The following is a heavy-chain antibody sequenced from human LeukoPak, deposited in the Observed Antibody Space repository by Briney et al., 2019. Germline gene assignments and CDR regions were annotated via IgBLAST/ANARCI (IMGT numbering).Heavy chain of an antibody. Sequence: GGSLRLSCAASGFTVSNNYMSWVRQAAGKGLEWVSFIYSGDNTYYADSVKGRFTISRDNSRNTLYLQMNTLRAEDTAVYYCVRGRKYCSSTSSCYAGDFDYWGQGTLVTVSS. CDR2: IYSGDNT. CDR3: VRGRKYCSSTSSCYAGDFDY. D-gene: IGHD2-2*01. V-gene: IGHV3-66*01. J-gene: IGHJ4*02. CDR1: GFTVSNNY.